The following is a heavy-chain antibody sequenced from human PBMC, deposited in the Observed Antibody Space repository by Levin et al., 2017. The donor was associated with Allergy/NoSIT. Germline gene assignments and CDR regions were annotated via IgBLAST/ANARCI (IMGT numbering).Heavy chain of an antibody. CDR3: ARVRGDYGGNSGVNWFDP. CDR2: IYYSGST. D-gene: IGHD4-23*01. CDR1: GGSISSGGYY. Sequence: SETLSLTCTVSGGSISSGGYYWSWIRQHPGKGLEWIGYIYYSGSTYYNPSLKSRVTISVDTSKNQFSLKLSSVTAADTAVYYCARVRGDYGGNSGVNWFDPWGQGTLVTVSS. J-gene: IGHJ5*02. V-gene: IGHV4-31*03.